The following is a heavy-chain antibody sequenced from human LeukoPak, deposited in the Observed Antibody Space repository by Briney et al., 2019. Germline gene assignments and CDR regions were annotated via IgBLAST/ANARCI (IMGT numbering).Heavy chain of an antibody. J-gene: IGHJ4*02. D-gene: IGHD3-9*01. Sequence: ASVKVSCKASGYTFTGYYMHWVRQAPGQGLEWMGWINPNSGGTNYAQKFQGRVTMTRDTSISTAYMELSRLRSDDTPVYYCARGAPHYDILTGYYFDKGGSDYWGQGTLVTVSS. CDR2: INPNSGGT. CDR1: GYTFTGYY. V-gene: IGHV1-2*02. CDR3: ARGAPHYDILTGYYFDKGGSDY.